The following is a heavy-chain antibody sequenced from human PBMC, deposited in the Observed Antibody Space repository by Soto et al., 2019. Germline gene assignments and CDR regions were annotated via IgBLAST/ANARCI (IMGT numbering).Heavy chain of an antibody. D-gene: IGHD3-3*01. CDR1: GGSISSSSYY. J-gene: IGHJ5*02. CDR2: IYYSGST. CDR3: ARHSQGLRTGFWSGYNNWFDP. Sequence: SATLSLTCTVSGGSISSSSYYWGWIRQPPGKGLEWIGSIYYSGSTYYNPSLKSRVTISVDTSKNQFSLKLSSVTAADTAVYYCARHSQGLRTGFWSGYNNWFDPWGQGTLVTVSS. V-gene: IGHV4-39*01.